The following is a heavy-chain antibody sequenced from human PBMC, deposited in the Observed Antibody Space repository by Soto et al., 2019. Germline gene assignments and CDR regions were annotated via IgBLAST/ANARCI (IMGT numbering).Heavy chain of an antibody. J-gene: IGHJ4*02. CDR2: TSWNSGSI. V-gene: IGHV3-9*01. CDR3: AKDRAAIVVVAPTFDY. CDR1: GFTFDDYA. Sequence: GGSLRLSCAASGFTFDDYAMHWVRQAPGKGLEWVSGTSWNSGSIGYADSVKGRFTISRDNAKNSLYLQMNSLRAEDTALYYCAKDRAAIVVVAPTFDYWGQGTLVTVSS. D-gene: IGHD2-15*01.